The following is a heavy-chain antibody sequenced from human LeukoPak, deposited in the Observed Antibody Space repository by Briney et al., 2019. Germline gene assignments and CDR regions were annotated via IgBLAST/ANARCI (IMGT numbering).Heavy chain of an antibody. J-gene: IGHJ4*02. CDR1: GFTFSSYW. CDR3: ARAGYCSSTSCYGDFDY. CDR2: INSDGSST. D-gene: IGHD2-2*03. V-gene: IGHV3-74*01. Sequence: PGGSLRLSCAASGFTFSSYWMHWVRQAPGKGLVWVSRINSDGSSTSYADSVKGRFTISRDNAKNTLYLQMNGLRAEDTAVYYCARAGYCSSTSCYGDFDYWGQGTLVTVSS.